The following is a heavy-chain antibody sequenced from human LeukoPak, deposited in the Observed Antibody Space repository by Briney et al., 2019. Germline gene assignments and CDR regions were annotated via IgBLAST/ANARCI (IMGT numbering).Heavy chain of an antibody. D-gene: IGHD3-9*01. CDR2: IYTSGST. V-gene: IGHV4-61*02. CDR1: GGSISSGSYY. CDR3: AREDSFFDWLSRGYYYYYMDV. Sequence: PSETLSLTCTVSGGSISSGSYYWSWIRQPAGKGLEWIGRIYTSGSTNYNPSLKSRVTISVDTSKNQFSLKLSSVTAADTAVYYCAREDSFFDWLSRGYYYYYMDVWGKGTTVTISS. J-gene: IGHJ6*03.